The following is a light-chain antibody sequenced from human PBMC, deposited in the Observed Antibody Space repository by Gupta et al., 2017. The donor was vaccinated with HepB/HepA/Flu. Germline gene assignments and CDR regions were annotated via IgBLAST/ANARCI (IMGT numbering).Light chain of an antibody. CDR2: SNN. J-gene: IGLJ3*02. CDR3: SAWDDSLNGSWV. V-gene: IGLV1-44*01. CDR1: SSNIGSNT. Sequence: TISCSGSSSNIGSNTVNWYQQLPGTAPKLLIYSNNQRPSGVPDRFSGSKSGTSASLAISGLQSEDEADYYCSAWDDSLNGSWVFGGGTKLTV.